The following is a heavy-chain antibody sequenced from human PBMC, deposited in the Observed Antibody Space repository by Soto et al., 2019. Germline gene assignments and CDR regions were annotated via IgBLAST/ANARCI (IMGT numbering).Heavy chain of an antibody. D-gene: IGHD6-19*01. Sequence: LSCAASGFTFSSYAMSWVRQAPGKGLEWVSAISGGGGTTYYADSVKGRFTISRDNSRNTVYLQMTSLRAEDTAVYYCGGYISGYKYYYGMDVWGQGTTVTVSS. CDR1: GFTFSSYA. J-gene: IGHJ6*02. V-gene: IGHV3-23*01. CDR3: GGYISGYKYYYGMDV. CDR2: ISGGGGTT.